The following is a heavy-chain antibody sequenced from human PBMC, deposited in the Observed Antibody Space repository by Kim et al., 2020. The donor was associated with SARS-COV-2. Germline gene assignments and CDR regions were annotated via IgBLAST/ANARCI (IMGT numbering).Heavy chain of an antibody. D-gene: IGHD3-3*01. V-gene: IGHV3-30*18. CDR3: AKDITIFGVVTYYYYGM. J-gene: IGHJ6*01. Sequence: GGSLRLSCAASGFTFSSYGMHWVRQAPGKGLEWVAVISYDGSNKYYADSVKGRFTISRDNSKNTLYLQMNSLRAEDTAVYYCAKDITIFGVVTYYYYGM. CDR1: GFTFSSYG. CDR2: ISYDGSNK.